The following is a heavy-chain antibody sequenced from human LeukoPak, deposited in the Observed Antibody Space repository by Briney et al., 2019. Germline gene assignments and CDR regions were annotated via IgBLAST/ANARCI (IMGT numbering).Heavy chain of an antibody. CDR3: TTVMVYYDSSGSERYFDY. Sequence: GGSLRLSCAASGFTFSNAWMSWVRQAPGKGLEWVSRIKSKTDGGTADYAAPVKGRFTISRDDSKNTLYLQMNSLKTEDTAVYYCTTVMVYYDSSGSERYFDYWGQGTLVTVSS. CDR1: GFTFSNAW. J-gene: IGHJ4*02. V-gene: IGHV3-15*01. CDR2: IKSKTDGGTA. D-gene: IGHD3-22*01.